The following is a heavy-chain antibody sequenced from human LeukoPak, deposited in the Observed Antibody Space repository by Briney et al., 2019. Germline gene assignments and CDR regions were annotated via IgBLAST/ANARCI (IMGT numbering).Heavy chain of an antibody. D-gene: IGHD3-3*01. CDR1: GGTFSSYA. J-gene: IGHJ5*02. CDR3: AKAGSRGYYDLRWFDP. V-gene: IGHV1-69*06. Sequence: SVKVSCKASGGTFSSYAISWVRQAPGQGLEWMGGIIPIFGTANYAQKFQGRVTITADKSTSTAYMELSSLRAEDTAVYYCAKAGSRGYYDLRWFDPWGQGTLVTVSS. CDR2: IIPIFGTA.